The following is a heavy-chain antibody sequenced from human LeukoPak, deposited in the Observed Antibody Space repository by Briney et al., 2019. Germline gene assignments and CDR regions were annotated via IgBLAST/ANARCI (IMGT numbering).Heavy chain of an antibody. V-gene: IGHV3-15*01. J-gene: IGHJ4*02. CDR2: IKSKGDGETI. CDR1: GITFTNAW. Sequence: GGSLRLSCAASGITFTNAWMSWVRQAPGKGLEWVGRIKSKGDGETIDNAAPVKGRFTMSRDDSKATLYLQMNSLKAEDTAVYYCTTDLGLTMIRGVIVYWGQGALVTVSS. CDR3: TTDLGLTMIRGVIVY. D-gene: IGHD3-10*01.